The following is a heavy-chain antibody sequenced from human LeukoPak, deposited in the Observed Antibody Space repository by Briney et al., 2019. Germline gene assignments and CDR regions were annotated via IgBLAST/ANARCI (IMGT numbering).Heavy chain of an antibody. CDR1: GGTFSSYA. D-gene: IGHD3-22*01. CDR2: IIPIFDTA. V-gene: IGHV1-69*05. CDR3: ASQPLRRNSSGPPQEFDY. J-gene: IGHJ4*02. Sequence: ASVKVSCKASGGTFSSYAISWVRQAPGQGLEWMGRIIPIFDTANYAQKFQGRVTITTDESTSTAYMELSSLRSEDTAVYYCASQPLRRNSSGPPQEFDYWGQGTLVTVSS.